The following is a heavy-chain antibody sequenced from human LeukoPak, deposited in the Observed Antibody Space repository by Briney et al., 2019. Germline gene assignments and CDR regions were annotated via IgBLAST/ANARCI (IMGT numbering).Heavy chain of an antibody. D-gene: IGHD2-15*01. CDR2: INPNSGGT. CDR3: ASPGIYCSGGSCYGY. J-gene: IGHJ4*02. CDR1: GYTFTGYY. Sequence: ASVKVSCKASGYTFTGYYMHWVRQAPGQGLEWMGWINPNSGGTNYAQEFQGRVTMTRDTSISTAYMELSRLRSDDTAVYYCASPGIYCSGGSCYGYWGQGTLVTVSS. V-gene: IGHV1-2*02.